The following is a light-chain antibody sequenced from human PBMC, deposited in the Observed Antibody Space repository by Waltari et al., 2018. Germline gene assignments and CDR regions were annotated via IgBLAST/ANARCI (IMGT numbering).Light chain of an antibody. Sequence: GQSISSSCAGTSSDVGSYIVVSCCHQHPGKLPKLIFYVFTQRPSWVPARFSGSKSAHTASLPICVLQREDEANYYRCSYARGGTPRLLFGGGTDETVL. J-gene: IGLJ2*01. CDR2: VFT. CDR3: CSYARGGTPRLL. V-gene: IGLV2-23*02. CDR1: SSDVGSYIV.